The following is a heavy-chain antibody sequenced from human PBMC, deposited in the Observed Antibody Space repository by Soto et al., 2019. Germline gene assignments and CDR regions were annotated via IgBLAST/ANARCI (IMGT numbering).Heavy chain of an antibody. Sequence: GGSLRLSCAASGFTFSSYAMHWVRQAPGKGLEWVAVISYDGSNKYYADSVRGRFTISRDNSKNTLYLQMNSLRAEDTAVYYCARAKGYYDSSGRNAFDIWGQGTMVTVSS. CDR3: ARAKGYYDSSGRNAFDI. CDR1: GFTFSSYA. V-gene: IGHV3-30-3*01. CDR2: ISYDGSNK. D-gene: IGHD3-22*01. J-gene: IGHJ3*02.